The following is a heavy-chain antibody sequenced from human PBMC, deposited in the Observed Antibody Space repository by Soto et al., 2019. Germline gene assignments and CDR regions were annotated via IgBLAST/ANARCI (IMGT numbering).Heavy chain of an antibody. CDR2: IYSGGST. V-gene: IGHV3-53*04. D-gene: IGHD3-3*01. CDR1: GLPVISNY. J-gene: IGHJ6*03. CDR3: ASLFTGFLEWLLVDYYYYYMDV. Sequence: TGGSLRHSSASSGLPVISNYMSWVRQATGKGLEWVSVIYSGGSTYYADSVKGRFTISRHNSKNTPYLQMNSLRAEDTAVYYCASLFTGFLEWLLVDYYYYYMDVWGKGTTVTVSS.